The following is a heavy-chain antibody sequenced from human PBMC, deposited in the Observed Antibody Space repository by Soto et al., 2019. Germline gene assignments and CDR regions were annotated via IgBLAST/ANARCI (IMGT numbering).Heavy chain of an antibody. J-gene: IGHJ5*02. Sequence: SVKVSCKASGGTFSSYTISWVRQAPGQGLEWMGRIIPILGIANYAQKFQGRVTITADKSTSTAYMELSSLRSEDTAVYYCASLGVVVVPAAMPIPSWGQGTLVTVPS. CDR1: GGTFSSYT. CDR3: ASLGVVVVPAAMPIPS. CDR2: IIPILGIA. D-gene: IGHD2-2*01. V-gene: IGHV1-69*02.